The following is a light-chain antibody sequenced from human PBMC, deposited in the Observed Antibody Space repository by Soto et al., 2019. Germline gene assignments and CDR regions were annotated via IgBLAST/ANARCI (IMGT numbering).Light chain of an antibody. CDR1: SSNIGSSS. V-gene: IGLV1-44*01. Sequence: QSVLTQPPSASGTPGQRVTISCSGSSSNIGSSSVNWYQQLPGTAPKLLIYTNNQRPSGVPDRFSDSKSGTSASLAISGLQSEDEADYYCAAWHVSLNGYLFGTGTKVTVL. CDR3: AAWHVSLNGYL. CDR2: TNN. J-gene: IGLJ1*01.